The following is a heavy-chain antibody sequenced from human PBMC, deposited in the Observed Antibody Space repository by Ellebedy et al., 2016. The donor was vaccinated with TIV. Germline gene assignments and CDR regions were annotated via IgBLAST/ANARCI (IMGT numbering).Heavy chain of an antibody. CDR1: GFTFSSYW. CDR2: IKQDGSEI. J-gene: IGHJ6*02. CDR3: ARDLYSSEGMDV. Sequence: GESLKISCVASGFTFSSYWMSWVRQAPGKGLEWVANIKQDGSEIYYMDSVKGRFSISRHNAKNSLYLQMNSLRAEDTAVYFCARDLYSSEGMDVWGQGTTVTVSS. V-gene: IGHV3-7*01. D-gene: IGHD6-19*01.